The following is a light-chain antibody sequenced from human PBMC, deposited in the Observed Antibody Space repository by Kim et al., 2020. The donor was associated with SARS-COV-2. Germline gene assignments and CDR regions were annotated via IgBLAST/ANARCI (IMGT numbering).Light chain of an antibody. Sequence: FASVGDRGTVTCRASQSIREWLAWYQQKAGKAPKLLIYKASSLESGVPSRFSGSGSGTEFTLTISSLQPDDFATYYCQHYYTLWTFGQGTKVDIK. CDR1: QSIREW. J-gene: IGKJ1*01. V-gene: IGKV1-5*03. CDR3: QHYYTLWT. CDR2: KAS.